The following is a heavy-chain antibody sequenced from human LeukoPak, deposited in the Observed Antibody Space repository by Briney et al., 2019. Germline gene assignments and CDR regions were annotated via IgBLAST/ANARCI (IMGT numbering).Heavy chain of an antibody. D-gene: IGHD4/OR15-4a*01. CDR2: IFADGRI. CDR3: ARDVLIGPSFDYGDYIPYQQ. V-gene: IGHV3-66*02. CDR1: GFIVSGSY. Sequence: GGSLRLSCGGFGFIVSGSYMSWVRQAPGKGLGGVSMIFADGRIYYADSVKGRFTISRDNSKNTLFLQMSRLRAEDTALYYCARDVLIGPSFDYGDYIPYQQWGQGTLVTVSS. J-gene: IGHJ1*01.